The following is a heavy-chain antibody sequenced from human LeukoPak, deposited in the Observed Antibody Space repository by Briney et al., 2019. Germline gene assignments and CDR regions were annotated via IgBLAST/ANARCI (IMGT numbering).Heavy chain of an antibody. CDR3: AKSGEVLRTTYYGMDV. CDR2: ISGSGGST. V-gene: IGHV3-23*01. Sequence: GGSLRLSCAASGFTFSSYAMSWVRQAPGKGLEWVSAISGSGGSTYYAGSVKGRSTISRDNSKNTLYLQMISLRADDTAVYYCAKSGEVLRTTYYGMDVWGQGTTVTVSS. J-gene: IGHJ6*02. D-gene: IGHD2/OR15-2a*01. CDR1: GFTFSSYA.